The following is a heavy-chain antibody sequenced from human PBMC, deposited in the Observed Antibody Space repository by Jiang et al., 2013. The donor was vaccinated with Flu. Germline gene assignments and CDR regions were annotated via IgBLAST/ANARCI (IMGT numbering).Heavy chain of an antibody. CDR2: INPNRGGT. D-gene: IGHD1-26*01. J-gene: IGHJ4*02. Sequence: KPGASVKVSCKASGYTFTGYYIHWVRQAPGQGLEWMGWINPNRGGTNYAQKFQGRVTLTRDTSISTAYMELSRLRSDDTAVYYCARPFVSGSYSDYWGQGTLVTVSS. V-gene: IGHV1-2*02. CDR1: GYTFTGYY. CDR3: ARPFVSGSYSDY.